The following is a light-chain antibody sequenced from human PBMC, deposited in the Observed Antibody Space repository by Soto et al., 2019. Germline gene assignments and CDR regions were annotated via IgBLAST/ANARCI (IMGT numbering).Light chain of an antibody. CDR3: QQYNNWPWT. Sequence: EIVMTQSPATLSVSPGGRATLSCRASQSISDTLAWYQQKHGQAPRLXIYGASTRATGIPARFSGSGSGTELTITISSLQSEDFEVYYCQQYNNWPWTFGQGTKVDIK. CDR1: QSISDT. V-gene: IGKV3-15*01. J-gene: IGKJ1*01. CDR2: GAS.